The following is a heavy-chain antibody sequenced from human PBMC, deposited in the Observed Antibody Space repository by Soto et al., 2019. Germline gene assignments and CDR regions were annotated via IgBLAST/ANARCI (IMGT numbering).Heavy chain of an antibody. Sequence: GGSLRLSCVASRFKFASYAMSWFRQAPGKGLEWVSAISGSGGSTYYADSVKGRFTISRDNSKNTLYLQMNSLRAEDTAVYYCAKVHLEWLPRYYFDYWGQGTLVTVSS. CDR3: AKVHLEWLPRYYFDY. D-gene: IGHD3-3*01. V-gene: IGHV3-23*01. CDR2: ISGSGGST. J-gene: IGHJ4*02. CDR1: RFKFASYA.